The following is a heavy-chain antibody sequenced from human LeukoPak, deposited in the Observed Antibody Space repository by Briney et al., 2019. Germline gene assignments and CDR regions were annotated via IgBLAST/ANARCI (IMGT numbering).Heavy chain of an antibody. D-gene: IGHD7-27*01. CDR2: ISSSGTTI. CDR1: GFTFSSYE. J-gene: IGHJ4*02. V-gene: IGHV3-48*03. Sequence: SGGSLRLSCAASGFTFSSYELNWVRQAPGKGLEWISYISSSGTTIYYTDSVKGRFTISRDNAKNSLYLQMNSLRAEDTAVYYCVRGLGKGDYWGQGTLVTVSS. CDR3: VRGLGKGDY.